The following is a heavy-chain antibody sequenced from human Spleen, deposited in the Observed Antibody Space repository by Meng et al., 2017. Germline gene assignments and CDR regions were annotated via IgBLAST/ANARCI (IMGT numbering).Heavy chain of an antibody. V-gene: IGHV1-3*01. CDR3: ARHRDRSGQNCFDP. J-gene: IGHJ5*02. CDR1: GYTFTSYG. CDR2: INAGNGYT. Sequence: QLVQSWAEVKTPGASLKVSCEASGYTFTSYGIHWLRQAPGQRLEWMGWINAGNGYTEYSQKFQGRVTINRDTSARTAYMDLSSLRSEDTAVYYCARHRDRSGQNCFDPWGQGTLVTVSS. D-gene: IGHD6-25*01.